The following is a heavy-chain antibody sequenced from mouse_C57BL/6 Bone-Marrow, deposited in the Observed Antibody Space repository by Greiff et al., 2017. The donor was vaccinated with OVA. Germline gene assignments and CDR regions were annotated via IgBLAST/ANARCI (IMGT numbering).Heavy chain of an antibody. Sequence: VQLKESGAELVRPGASVKLSCTASGFNITVDYMHWVKQRPEQGLEWIGWIDPENGDTEYASKFQGKATITADTSSNTAYLQLSSLTSEDTAVYYCTLITTVVDYAMDYWGQGTSVTVSS. D-gene: IGHD1-1*01. CDR1: GFNITVDY. V-gene: IGHV14-4*01. J-gene: IGHJ4*01. CDR3: TLITTVVDYAMDY. CDR2: IDPENGDT.